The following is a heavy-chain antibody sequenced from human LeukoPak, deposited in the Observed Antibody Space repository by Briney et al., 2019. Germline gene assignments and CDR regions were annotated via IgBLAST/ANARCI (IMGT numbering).Heavy chain of an antibody. D-gene: IGHD3-10*01. CDR2: INHSGIT. V-gene: IGHV4-34*01. CDR1: GGSFTDYY. CDR3: AGVPRFRYYYAPFFDL. Sequence: PSETLSLTCAVYGGSFTDYYWNWIRQPPGKGLEWIGEINHSGITNYNPSLKSRVTISVDTSKNQFSLKLSSVTAADTAVYYCAGVPRFRYYYAPFFDLWGRGTLVTVSS. J-gene: IGHJ2*01.